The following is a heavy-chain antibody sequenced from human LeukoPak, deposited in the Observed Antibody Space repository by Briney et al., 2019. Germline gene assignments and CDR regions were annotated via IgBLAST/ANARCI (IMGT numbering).Heavy chain of an antibody. CDR2: INHSGST. CDR1: GGSLSGYY. D-gene: IGHD3-3*01. CDR3: ARGRSRITIFGVVITNKGFDY. Sequence: SETLSLTCAVYGGSLSGYYWSWIRQPPGKGLEWIGEINHSGSTNYNPSLKSRVTISVDTSKNQFSLKLSSVTAADTAVYYCARGRSRITIFGVVITNKGFDYWGQGTLVTVSS. V-gene: IGHV4-34*01. J-gene: IGHJ4*02.